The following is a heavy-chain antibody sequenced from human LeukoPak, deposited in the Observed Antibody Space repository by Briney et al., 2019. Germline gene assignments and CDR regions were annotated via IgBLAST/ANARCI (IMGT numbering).Heavy chain of an antibody. V-gene: IGHV3-30*03. Sequence: GGSLRLSCAASGFTFSSYGMHWVRQAPGKGLEWVAVISYDGSNKYYADSVKGRFTISRDNSKNTLYLQMNSLRAEDTAVYYCASALTSSYDSSGYPDYFDYWGQGTLVTVSS. CDR3: ASALTSSYDSSGYPDYFDY. CDR2: ISYDGSNK. CDR1: GFTFSSYG. J-gene: IGHJ4*02. D-gene: IGHD3-22*01.